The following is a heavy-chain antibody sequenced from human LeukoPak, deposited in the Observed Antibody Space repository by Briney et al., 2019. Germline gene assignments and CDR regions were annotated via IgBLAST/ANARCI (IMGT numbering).Heavy chain of an antibody. V-gene: IGHV1-46*01. CDR3: ASNILFASGWSFFDF. CDR2: INPSGGGT. Sequence: ASVKVSCKASGYTFTSYHMHWVRPAPGQGLEWMGLINPSGGGTSYAQKFQGRVTMTRDTSTSTVYMELSSLRSVDTAVYYCASNILFASGWSFFDFWGQGTLVTVSS. CDR1: GYTFTSYH. D-gene: IGHD6-19*01. J-gene: IGHJ4*02.